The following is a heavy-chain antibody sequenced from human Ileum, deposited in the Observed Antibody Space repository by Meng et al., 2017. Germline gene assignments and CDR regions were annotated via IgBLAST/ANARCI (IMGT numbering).Heavy chain of an antibody. Sequence: QVQLVQSGAEVKKPGASVKVSCKASGYTFTTYGISWVRQAPGQGLEWMGWMNTDKGNTTYAQKFQGRVTMTRDTSTSTAYMELRSLRSDDTAVYYCAREGAYNGGDYWGQGTLVTVSS. D-gene: IGHD1-1*01. V-gene: IGHV1-18*01. CDR1: GYTFTTYG. CDR2: MNTDKGNT. CDR3: AREGAYNGGDY. J-gene: IGHJ4*02.